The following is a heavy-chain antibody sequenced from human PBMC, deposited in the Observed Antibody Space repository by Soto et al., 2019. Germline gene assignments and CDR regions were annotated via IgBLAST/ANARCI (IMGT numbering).Heavy chain of an antibody. CDR1: GFTFSSYS. Sequence: GGSLRLSCAASGFTFSSYSMNWVRQAPGKGLEWVSSISSSSSYIYYADSVKGRFAISRDNAKNSLYLQMNSLRAEDTAVYYCARDRWSGYDQMAPFDYWGQGTLVTVSS. CDR2: ISSSSSYI. D-gene: IGHD5-12*01. V-gene: IGHV3-21*01. CDR3: ARDRWSGYDQMAPFDY. J-gene: IGHJ4*02.